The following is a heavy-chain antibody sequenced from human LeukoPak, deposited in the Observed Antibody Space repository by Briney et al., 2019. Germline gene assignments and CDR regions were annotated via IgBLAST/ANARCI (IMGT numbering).Heavy chain of an antibody. Sequence: GGSLRLSCAASGFIFSSCAMHWVRQAPGKGLEWVAVISYDGSNKYYADSVKGRFTISRDNSKNTLYLQMNSLRAEDTAVYYCARDIHGTVTTGYWGQGTLVTVSS. CDR1: GFIFSSCA. CDR3: ARDIHGTVTTGY. V-gene: IGHV3-30*04. D-gene: IGHD4-17*01. J-gene: IGHJ4*02. CDR2: ISYDGSNK.